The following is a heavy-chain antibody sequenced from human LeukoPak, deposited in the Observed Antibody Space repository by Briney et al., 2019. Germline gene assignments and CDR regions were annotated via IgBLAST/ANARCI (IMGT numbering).Heavy chain of an antibody. CDR3: ARGRLVVPAARFPFDY. D-gene: IGHD2-2*01. J-gene: IGHJ4*02. CDR1: VYTFTSYD. CDR2: MNPNSGNT. Sequence: APVKVSCKASVYTFTSYDINWVRQATGQGLEWMGWMNPNSGNTGYAQKFQGRVTMTRNTSISTAYMELSSLRSEDTAVYYCARGRLVVPAARFPFDYWDQGTLVTVSS. V-gene: IGHV1-8*01.